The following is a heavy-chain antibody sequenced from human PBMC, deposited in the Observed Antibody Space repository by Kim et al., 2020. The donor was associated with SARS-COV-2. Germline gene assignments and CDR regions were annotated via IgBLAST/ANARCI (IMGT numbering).Heavy chain of an antibody. Sequence: SVKGRFTISRDNAKNSLYLQMNSLRAEDTAVYYCARDQGRNAPIDNWFDPWGQGTLVTVSS. D-gene: IGHD1-1*01. CDR3: ARDQGRNAPIDNWFDP. V-gene: IGHV3-11*05. J-gene: IGHJ5*02.